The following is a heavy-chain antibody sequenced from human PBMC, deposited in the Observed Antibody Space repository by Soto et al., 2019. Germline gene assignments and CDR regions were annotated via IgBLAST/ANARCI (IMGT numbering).Heavy chain of an antibody. CDR1: GYSFTSYW. CDR3: ARVSQGSGSPEGWFDP. D-gene: IGHD3-10*01. J-gene: IGHJ5*02. CDR2: IYPGDSDT. Sequence: GDSLKISCKGSGYSFTSYWIGWVRQMPGKGLEWMGIIYPGDSDTRYSPSFQGQVTISADKSISTAYLQWSSLKASDTAMYYCARVSQGSGSPEGWFDPWGQGTMVTVYS. V-gene: IGHV5-51*01.